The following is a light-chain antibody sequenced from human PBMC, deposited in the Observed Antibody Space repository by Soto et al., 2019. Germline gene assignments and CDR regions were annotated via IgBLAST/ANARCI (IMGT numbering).Light chain of an antibody. CDR2: AAS. CDR1: QGITNY. Sequence: DIQLTQSPSFLSASLGDRVTITCRASQGITNYLAWYQQKPGKAPNLLIYAASTLQGGVPSRFSGSGSGTDFTLTISSLPPEDFATYYCQQLTSNPLTFGGGTKVEIK. CDR3: QQLTSNPLT. J-gene: IGKJ4*01. V-gene: IGKV1-9*01.